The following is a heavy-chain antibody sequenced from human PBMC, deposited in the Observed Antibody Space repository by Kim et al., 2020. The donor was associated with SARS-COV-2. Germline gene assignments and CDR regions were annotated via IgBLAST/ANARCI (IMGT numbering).Heavy chain of an antibody. J-gene: IGHJ4*02. D-gene: IGHD4-4*01. Sequence: SETLSLTCTVSGASITSSSYYCGWIRQSPGKGLEWIGNINYSATTYYNPSLKSRVTISVDTSKNQFSLKVTSVTATDTAVYYCATSVTTVNTRSGKWDNWGQGILVSVSS. V-gene: IGHV4-39*01. CDR3: ATSVTTVNTRSGKWDN. CDR2: INYSATT. CDR1: GASITSSSYY.